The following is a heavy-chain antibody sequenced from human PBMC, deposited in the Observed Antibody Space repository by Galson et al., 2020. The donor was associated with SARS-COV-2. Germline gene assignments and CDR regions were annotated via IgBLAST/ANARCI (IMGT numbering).Heavy chain of an antibody. V-gene: IGHV2-70*11. J-gene: IGHJ4*02. CDR2: IDWDDDK. Sequence: ESGPTLVKPTQTLTLTCTISGFSITSSGMCVSWIRQPPGKALEWLARIDWDDDKYYSTSLKTRLTISKDTSKNQVVLTLTYMDPADTATYYCERIKPGMAALREGYYFDYWGQGSLVTVSS. D-gene: IGHD6-13*01. CDR3: ERIKPGMAALREGYYFDY. CDR1: GFSITSSGMC.